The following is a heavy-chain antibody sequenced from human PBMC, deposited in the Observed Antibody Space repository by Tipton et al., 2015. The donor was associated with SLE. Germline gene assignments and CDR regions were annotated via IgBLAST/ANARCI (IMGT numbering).Heavy chain of an antibody. CDR1: GFTFDDYA. CDR3: AKDGEYGGNPAYYSDY. Sequence: SLRLSCAASGFTFDDYAMHWVRQAPGKGLEWVSLISWDGGRTYYADSVKGRFTVSRDNSKNSLYLQMNSLRAEDTALYYCAKDGEYGGNPAYYSDYWGQGTLVTVSS. CDR2: ISWDGGRT. J-gene: IGHJ4*02. V-gene: IGHV3-43D*04. D-gene: IGHD4-23*01.